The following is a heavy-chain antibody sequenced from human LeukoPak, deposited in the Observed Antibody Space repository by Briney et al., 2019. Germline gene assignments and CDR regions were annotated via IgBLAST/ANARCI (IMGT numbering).Heavy chain of an antibody. D-gene: IGHD3-22*01. Sequence: PGGSLRLSCAASGFTFSSYSMNWVRQAPGKGLEWVSSISSSSSYIYYADSVKGRFTISRDNAKNSLYLQMNSLRAEDTAVYYCARGLDYYDSSGIKYFQHWGQGTLVTVSS. CDR2: ISSSSSYI. V-gene: IGHV3-21*01. CDR1: GFTFSSYS. J-gene: IGHJ1*01. CDR3: ARGLDYYDSSGIKYFQH.